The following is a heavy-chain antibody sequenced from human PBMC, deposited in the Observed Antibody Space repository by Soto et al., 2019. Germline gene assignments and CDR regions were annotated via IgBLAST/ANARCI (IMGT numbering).Heavy chain of an antibody. V-gene: IGHV3-23*01. CDR3: AKGWGSGWLWGDY. J-gene: IGHJ4*02. CDR2: ISGSGGST. CDR1: GFTFSSYA. Sequence: LRLSCAASGFTFSSYAMSWVRQAPGKGLEWVSAISGSGGSTYYADSVKGRFTISRDNSKNTLYLQMNSLRAEDTAVYYCAKGWGSGWLWGDYWGQGTLVTVSS. D-gene: IGHD6-19*01.